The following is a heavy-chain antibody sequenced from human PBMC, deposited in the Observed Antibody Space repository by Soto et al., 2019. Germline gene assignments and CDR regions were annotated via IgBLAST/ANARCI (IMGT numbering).Heavy chain of an antibody. D-gene: IGHD3-10*01. CDR3: AALPGGGGY. J-gene: IGHJ4*02. V-gene: IGHV3-53*01. CDR1: GFTVSNNY. CDR2: IYSGGYT. Sequence: EVQLVESGGGLIQPGGSLRLSCAVSGFTVSNNYMSWVRQAPGKGLEGVSVIYSGGYTAYGDSVKGRFTISRDNSKNTLFLQMNGPGAGAPALFYCAALPGGGGYWGQGTLVTVSS.